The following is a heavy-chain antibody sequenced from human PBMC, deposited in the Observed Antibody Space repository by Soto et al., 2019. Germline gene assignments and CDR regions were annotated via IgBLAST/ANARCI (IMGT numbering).Heavy chain of an antibody. Sequence: QVQLVESGGGLVKPGGSLRLSCAASGFTFSDYYMTWIRQAPGKGLEWVSYISSSSIYTNYAASVKGRFTISRDNAKNSLYLQMNSLKAEDTSVYYCAAPGGAREPRWGQGALVNVSS. CDR1: GFTFSDYY. J-gene: IGHJ4*02. D-gene: IGHD1-1*01. CDR3: AAPGGAREPR. V-gene: IGHV3-11*06. CDR2: ISSSSIYT.